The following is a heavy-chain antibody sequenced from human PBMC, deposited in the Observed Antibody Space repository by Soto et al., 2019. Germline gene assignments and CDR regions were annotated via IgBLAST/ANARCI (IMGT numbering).Heavy chain of an antibody. D-gene: IGHD6-6*01. V-gene: IGHV4-59*01. Sequence: PSETLSLTCAVYGGSFSGYYWSWIRPPPGKGLEWIGYIYFSGSTNYNPSLKSRVTMSVDTSKNQFSLKLTSVTAADTGVYYCAKNPIASRPYYYYMDVWGNGTTVTVSS. CDR3: AKNPIASRPYYYYMDV. CDR1: GGSFSGYY. CDR2: IYFSGST. J-gene: IGHJ6*03.